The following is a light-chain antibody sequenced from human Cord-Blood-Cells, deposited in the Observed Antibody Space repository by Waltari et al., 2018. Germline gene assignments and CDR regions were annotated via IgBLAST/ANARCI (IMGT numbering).Light chain of an antibody. CDR3: QQYGSTPPYT. Sequence: DIVLPQSPGTLSLSPGDRATLSCRASQSVSSSYLAWYQQKPGQAPRLLIYGASSRATGSPDRFSGSGSGTDVTLTISRLEPEDFAVYYCQQYGSTPPYTFGQGTKLEIK. V-gene: IGKV3-20*01. CDR2: GAS. J-gene: IGKJ2*01. CDR1: QSVSSSY.